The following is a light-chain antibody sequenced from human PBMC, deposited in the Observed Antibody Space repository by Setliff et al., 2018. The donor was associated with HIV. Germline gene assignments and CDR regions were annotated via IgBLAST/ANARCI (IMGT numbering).Light chain of an antibody. CDR1: SSDVGYYDY. CDR2: QAT. V-gene: IGLV2-23*01. Sequence: QSVLTQPASVSGSPGQSITISCTGTSSDVGYYDYVSWYQQHPGKAPKLMIYQATKRPSGVSNRFSGSKSGNKASLTISGLQAEDEADYYCCSNTGSNTYVFGTGTKVTVL. J-gene: IGLJ1*01. CDR3: CSNTGSNTYV.